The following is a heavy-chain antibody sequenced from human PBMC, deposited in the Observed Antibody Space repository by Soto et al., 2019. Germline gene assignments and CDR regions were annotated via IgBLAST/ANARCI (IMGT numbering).Heavy chain of an antibody. V-gene: IGHV4-34*01. CDR2: INHSGST. CDR1: GGSFSGYY. D-gene: IGHD3-3*01. J-gene: IGHJ5*02. Sequence: SQTLSLTCAVYGGSFSGYYWSWIRQPPGKGLEWIGEINHSGSTNYNPSLKSRVTITRDMSTSTAYMELSSLRSEDTAVYYCAAVPKILDSPWGQGTLVTVSS. CDR3: AAVPKILDSP.